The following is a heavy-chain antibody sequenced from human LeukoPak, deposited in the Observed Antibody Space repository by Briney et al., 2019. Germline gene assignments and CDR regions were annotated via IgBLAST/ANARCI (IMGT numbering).Heavy chain of an antibody. Sequence: PSETLSLTCTVSSGSISSYYWSWIRQPPGKGLEWIGYIYTSGSTNYNPSLKSRVTISVDTSKNQFSLKLSSVTAADTAVYYCARPMDSSGYYFDAFDIWGQGTMVTVSS. J-gene: IGHJ3*02. CDR1: SGSISSYY. D-gene: IGHD3-22*01. CDR3: ARPMDSSGYYFDAFDI. V-gene: IGHV4-4*09. CDR2: IYTSGST.